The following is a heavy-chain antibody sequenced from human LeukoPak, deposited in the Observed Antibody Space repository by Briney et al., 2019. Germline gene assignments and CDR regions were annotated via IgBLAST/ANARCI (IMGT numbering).Heavy chain of an antibody. Sequence: QPGGSLRLSCAASGFTFSSYAMHWVRQAPGKGLEWVAVISYDGSNKYYADSVKGRFTISRDNSENTLYLQMNSLRAEDTAVYYCARSGYYDILTGYHPAYFDYWGQGTLVTVSS. CDR1: GFTFSSYA. V-gene: IGHV3-30*04. CDR2: ISYDGSNK. D-gene: IGHD3-9*01. CDR3: ARSGYYDILTGYHPAYFDY. J-gene: IGHJ4*02.